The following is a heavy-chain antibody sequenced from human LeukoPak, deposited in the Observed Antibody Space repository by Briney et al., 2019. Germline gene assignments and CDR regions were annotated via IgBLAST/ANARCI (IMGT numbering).Heavy chain of an antibody. CDR3: ARRENVYYYFDY. CDR2: IYHSGTT. CDR1: GYSITSSSW. D-gene: IGHD3-10*01. V-gene: IGHV4-28*01. J-gene: IGHJ4*02. Sequence: PSDTLSLTCAVSGYSITSSSWWGWIRQPPGKGLEWIGYIYHSGTTYYNPSLQSRVTMSVDTSKNQFSLKLSSVTAVDTAVYYCARRENVYYYFDYWGQGTLVTVSS.